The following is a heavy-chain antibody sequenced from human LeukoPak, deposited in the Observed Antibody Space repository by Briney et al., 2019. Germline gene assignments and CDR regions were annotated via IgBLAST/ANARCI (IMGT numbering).Heavy chain of an antibody. CDR1: GFALSDSW. D-gene: IGHD1-14*01. V-gene: IGHV3-74*01. CDR2: ISPDGTVT. Sequence: PGGSLILSCVASGFALSDSWMHWVRHAPGKGLVWVSHISPDGTVTNYADCVKGRFIISRDNAKNTVFLQMNILRAGHTSVYYCSRAPGFCPDHRGQGTLVTVSS. CDR3: SRAPGFCPDH. J-gene: IGHJ1*01.